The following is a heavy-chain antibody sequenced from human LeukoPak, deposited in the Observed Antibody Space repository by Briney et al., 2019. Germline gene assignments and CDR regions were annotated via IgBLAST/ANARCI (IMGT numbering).Heavy chain of an antibody. CDR2: FSNSGGST. CDR1: GFTFSNYA. Sequence: GGSLRLSCEASGFTFSNYAMSWVRQVPGKGLEWVSTFSNSGGSTFYADSVKGGFTISPDNSKNTLYLQMNSLRAEDTAIYYCAKCDILTDYHSPHLGCWGQGSLVTVSS. V-gene: IGHV3-23*01. CDR3: AKCDILTDYHSPHLGC. D-gene: IGHD3-9*01. J-gene: IGHJ4*02.